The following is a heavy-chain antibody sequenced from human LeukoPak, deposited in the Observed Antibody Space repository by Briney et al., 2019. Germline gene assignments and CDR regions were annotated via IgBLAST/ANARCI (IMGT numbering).Heavy chain of an antibody. CDR3: ARGYGNYGY. J-gene: IGHJ4*02. CDR1: GFTFSSYW. V-gene: IGHV3-7*01. CDR2: IKQDGSEK. Sequence: GGSLTLSCPASGFTFSSYWMSWVRQAPGKGLEWVANIKQDGSEKYYVDSVKGRFTISRDNAKNSLYLQMNSLRAEDTAVYYCARGYGNYGYWGQGTLVTVSS. D-gene: IGHD4-11*01.